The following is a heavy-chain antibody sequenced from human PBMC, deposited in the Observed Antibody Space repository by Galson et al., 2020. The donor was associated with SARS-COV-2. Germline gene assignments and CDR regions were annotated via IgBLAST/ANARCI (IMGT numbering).Heavy chain of an antibody. CDR3: ASHRAAGGYYYYGMDF. V-gene: IGHV5-51*01. CDR1: GYKFSTYW. D-gene: IGHD6-13*01. CDR2: IHPRDSSV. Sequence: GESLKISCTTSGYKFSTYWIAWVRQMPGKGLVWVGLIHPRDSSVTYSPSIQGQVTIPADESTSTAYLQWSSLRASDTAMYYCASHRAAGGYYYYGMDFWGQGTTVIVSS. J-gene: IGHJ6*02.